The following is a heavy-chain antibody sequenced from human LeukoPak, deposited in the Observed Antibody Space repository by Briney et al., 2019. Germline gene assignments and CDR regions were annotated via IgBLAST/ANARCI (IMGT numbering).Heavy chain of an antibody. J-gene: IGHJ4*02. V-gene: IGHV5-51*01. CDR2: IYPGDSDT. D-gene: IGHD1-26*01. CDR3: ARQGAGGSYTYYFDY. CDR1: GYSFTSYW. Sequence: GESLKIPCKGSGYSFTSYWIGWVRQMPGKGLEWMGIIYPGDSDTRYSPSFQGQVTISADKSISTAYLQWSSLKASDTAMYYCARQGAGGSYTYYFDYWGQGTLVTVSS.